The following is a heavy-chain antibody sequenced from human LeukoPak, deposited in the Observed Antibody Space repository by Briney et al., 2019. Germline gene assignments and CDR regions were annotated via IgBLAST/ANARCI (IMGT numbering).Heavy chain of an antibody. CDR3: ARGPVEDSSGYYSNY. CDR2: IYASGST. V-gene: IGHV4-4*07. CDR1: GGSISSYY. J-gene: IGHJ4*02. D-gene: IGHD3-22*01. Sequence: SETLSLTCTVSGGSISSYYWSWIRQPAGKGLEWIGRIYASGSTNYNPSLKSRVTMSVDTSKNQFSLKLSSVTAADTAVYYCARGPVEDSSGYYSNYWGQGTLVTVSS.